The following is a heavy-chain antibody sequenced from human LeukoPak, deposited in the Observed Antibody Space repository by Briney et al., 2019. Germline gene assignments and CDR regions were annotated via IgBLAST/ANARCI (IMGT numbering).Heavy chain of an antibody. D-gene: IGHD2/OR15-2a*01. J-gene: IGHJ4*02. CDR2: IYYSGST. CDR3: ASLNSTTNDY. V-gene: IGHV4-38-2*02. CDR1: GYSISSGYY. Sequence: PSETLSLTCTVSGYSISSGYYWGWIRQPPGKGLEWIGSIYYSGSTYYNPSLKSRVTISVDTSKNQFSLKLSSVTAADTAVYYGASLNSTTNDYWGQGPLVTVSS.